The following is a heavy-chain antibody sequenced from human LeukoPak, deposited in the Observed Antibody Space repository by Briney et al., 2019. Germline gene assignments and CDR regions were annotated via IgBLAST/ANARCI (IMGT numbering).Heavy chain of an antibody. CDR1: GYTFTSYG. CDR3: ARHGSHHYYDSSGYHFDY. J-gene: IGHJ4*02. V-gene: IGHV1-18*01. D-gene: IGHD3-22*01. Sequence: ASVKVSCKASGYTFTSYGISWVRQAPGQGLEWMGWISAYNGNTNYAQKLQGRVTMTTDTSTSTAYMELRSLRSDDTAVYYCARHGSHHYYDSSGYHFDYWGQGTLVTVSS. CDR2: ISAYNGNT.